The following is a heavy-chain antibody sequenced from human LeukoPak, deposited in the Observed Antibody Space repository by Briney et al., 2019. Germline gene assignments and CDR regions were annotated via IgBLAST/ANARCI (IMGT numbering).Heavy chain of an antibody. CDR3: ARDRGIVVVPAADNWFDP. CDR2: INPNSGGT. Sequence: ASVKVSCKASGYTFTGYYMHWVRQAPGQGLEWMGWINPNSGGTNYAQKFQGRVTMTRDTSISTAYMELSRLRSDDTAVYYCARDRGIVVVPAADNWFDPWGQGTLVTVSS. CDR1: GYTFTGYY. J-gene: IGHJ5*02. V-gene: IGHV1-2*02. D-gene: IGHD2-2*01.